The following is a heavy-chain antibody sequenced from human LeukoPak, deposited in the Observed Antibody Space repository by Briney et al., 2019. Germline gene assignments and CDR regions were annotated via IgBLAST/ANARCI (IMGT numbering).Heavy chain of an antibody. J-gene: IGHJ3*02. Sequence: SETLSLTCTVSGGSISSYYWSWIRQPPGKGLEWIGYLYSRGSTNYNPSLKSRVTISVDTSKNQFSLKLRSVTAADTAVYYCARDRPGIAVAGDAFDIWGQGTMVTVSS. V-gene: IGHV4-59*01. CDR1: GGSISSYY. CDR3: ARDRPGIAVAGDAFDI. CDR2: LYSRGST. D-gene: IGHD6-19*01.